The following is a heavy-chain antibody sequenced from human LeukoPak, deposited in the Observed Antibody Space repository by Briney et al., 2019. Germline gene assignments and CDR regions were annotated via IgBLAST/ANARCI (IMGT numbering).Heavy chain of an antibody. Sequence: SETLSLTCSVSGDSISNTSHHSGWIRQPPGKGLEWIANIHFGGSTSHNPSLKSRVIISVDTSKNQVSLRLTSVTAADTVTYYCARLTGGRRITIFGIAQRDFDYWGQGALVTVSS. CDR2: IHFGGST. D-gene: IGHD3-3*01. J-gene: IGHJ4*02. CDR1: GDSISNTSHH. CDR3: ARLTGGRRITIFGIAQRDFDY. V-gene: IGHV4-39*07.